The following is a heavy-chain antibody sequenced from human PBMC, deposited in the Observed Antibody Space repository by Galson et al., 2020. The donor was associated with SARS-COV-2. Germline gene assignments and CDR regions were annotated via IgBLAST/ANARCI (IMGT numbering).Heavy chain of an antibody. CDR1: GFTFRNYS. CDR2: ISTSSSYI. D-gene: IGHD3-16*01. J-gene: IGHJ6*02. V-gene: IGHV3-21*01. Sequence: GESLKISCAASGFTFRNYSMNWVRQAPGKGLEWVSSISTSSSYIYYADSVKGRFTISRDNAKNSLYLQMNSLRVEDTAVYYCARNTAYETWGGPGYYYFGMDVWGQGTTVTVSS. CDR3: ARNTAYETWGGPGYYYFGMDV.